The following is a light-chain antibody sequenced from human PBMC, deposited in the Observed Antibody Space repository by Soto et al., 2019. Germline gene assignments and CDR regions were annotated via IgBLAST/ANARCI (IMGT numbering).Light chain of an antibody. CDR1: SSDVGAYDY. J-gene: IGLJ2*01. V-gene: IGLV2-14*03. Sequence: QSALTQPASVSGSPGQSITISCTGTSSDVGAYDYVSWYQQRPGKAPKLMIYDVTNRPSGVSNRFSGSKSGNTASLTISGLQAEDEADYYCSSYTSSSTSVVFGGGTQRTVL. CDR2: DVT. CDR3: SSYTSSSTSVV.